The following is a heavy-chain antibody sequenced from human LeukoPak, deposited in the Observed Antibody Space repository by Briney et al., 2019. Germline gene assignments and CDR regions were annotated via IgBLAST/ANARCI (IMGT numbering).Heavy chain of an antibody. CDR2: IRSEPYGGTT. J-gene: IGHJ6*02. Sequence: GGSLRLSCAASGFTFGGFAMTWVRQAPGKGLQWVGFIRSEPYGGTTEYAASVKGRFTISRDDSKSIAYLQMNSPKTEDTAVYYCTGVLVATIGGNYYYYGMDVWGQGTTVTVSS. CDR3: TGVLVATIGGNYYYYGMDV. D-gene: IGHD5-12*01. V-gene: IGHV3-49*04. CDR1: GFTFGGFA.